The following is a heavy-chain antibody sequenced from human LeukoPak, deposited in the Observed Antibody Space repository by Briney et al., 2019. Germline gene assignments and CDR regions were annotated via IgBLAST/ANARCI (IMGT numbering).Heavy chain of an antibody. V-gene: IGHV3-23*01. Sequence: GVSLRLSCAASRFTFCNYVMSRLPQAPGKGLEGVSDIGGGATTYYADYVKGRFTISRDNSKNTLYLQMNSLRAEDTAIYYCAKAGRLQAVAGWIDYWGQGTLVTVS. CDR2: IGGGATT. CDR3: AKAGRLQAVAGWIDY. D-gene: IGHD6-19*01. CDR1: RFTFCNYV. J-gene: IGHJ4*02.